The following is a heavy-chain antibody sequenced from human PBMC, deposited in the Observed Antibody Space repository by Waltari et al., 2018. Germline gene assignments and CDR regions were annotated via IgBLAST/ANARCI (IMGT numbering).Heavy chain of an antibody. Sequence: QVQLVESGGGVVQPGRSLRLSCAASGFTFSSYGMHWVRQAPGKGLEWVAVIWYDGSNKNYADSVKGRFTIARDNSKNTLYLQMNSLRAEDTAVYYCARDGSGSRRTVGAFDIWGQGTMVTVSS. J-gene: IGHJ3*02. D-gene: IGHD1-26*01. CDR2: IWYDGSNK. V-gene: IGHV3-33*01. CDR1: GFTFSSYG. CDR3: ARDGSGSRRTVGAFDI.